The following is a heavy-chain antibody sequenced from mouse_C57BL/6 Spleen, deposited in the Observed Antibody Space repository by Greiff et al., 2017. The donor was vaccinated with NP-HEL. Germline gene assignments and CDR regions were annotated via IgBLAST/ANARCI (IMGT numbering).Heavy chain of an antibody. D-gene: IGHD1-1*01. CDR3: ARWWYYGSIYWYFDV. CDR2: INPSNGGT. CDR1: GYTFTSYW. V-gene: IGHV1-53*01. J-gene: IGHJ1*03. Sequence: VQLQQSGTELVKPGASVKLSCKASGYTFTSYWMHWVKQRPGQGLEWIGNINPSNGGTNYNEKFKSKATLTVDKSSSTAYMQLSSLPSVDSAVYYCARWWYYGSIYWYFDVWGTGTTVTVSS.